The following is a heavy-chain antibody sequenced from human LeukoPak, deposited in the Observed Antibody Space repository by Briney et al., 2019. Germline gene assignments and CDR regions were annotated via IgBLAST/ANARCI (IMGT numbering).Heavy chain of an antibody. V-gene: IGHV3-7*01. Sequence: GGSLRLSCAASGFTFSSYWMSWVRQTPVNGLEWVANIKQDGSEQYYVDSVKGRFTISRDNAKNSLYLQMNSLRAEDTAVYYCATQSAAGTGYWGQGTLVTVSS. CDR2: IKQDGSEQ. D-gene: IGHD6-13*01. CDR3: ATQSAAGTGY. CDR1: GFTFSSYW. J-gene: IGHJ4*02.